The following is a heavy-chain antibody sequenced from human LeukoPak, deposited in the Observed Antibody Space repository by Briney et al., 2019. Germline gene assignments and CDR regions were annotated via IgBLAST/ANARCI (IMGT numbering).Heavy chain of an antibody. D-gene: IGHD4-23*01. CDR1: GYTFTGYY. V-gene: IGHV1-2*02. CDR3: ARERGGNSPFDS. CDR2: INLNSSVT. Sequence: ASVKVSCKTSGYTFTGYYMHWVRQAPAQGLEWMGWINLNSSVTNYAQRFQGRVTMTRDTSISAAYMELRWLTSDDTAVYYCARERGGNSPFDSWGQGTLVTVSS. J-gene: IGHJ4*02.